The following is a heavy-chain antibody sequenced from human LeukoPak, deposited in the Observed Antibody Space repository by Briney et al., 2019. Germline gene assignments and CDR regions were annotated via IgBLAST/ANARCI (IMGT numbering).Heavy chain of an antibody. Sequence: SETLSLTCTVSGGSISSGDYYWSWIRQPPGKGLEWIRYIYYSGSTYYNPSLKSRVTISVDTSKNQFSLKLSSVTAADTAVYYCARESDSSGYPGGYWGQGTLVTVSS. D-gene: IGHD3-22*01. V-gene: IGHV4-30-4*01. J-gene: IGHJ4*02. CDR3: ARESDSSGYPGGY. CDR1: GGSISSGDYY. CDR2: IYYSGST.